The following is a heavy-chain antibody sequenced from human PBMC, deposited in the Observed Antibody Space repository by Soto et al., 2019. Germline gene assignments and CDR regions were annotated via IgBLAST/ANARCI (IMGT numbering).Heavy chain of an antibody. CDR2: IIPIFGTA. Sequence: SVKVSCKASGGTFSSYAISWVRQAPGQGLEWMGGIIPIFGTANYAQKFQGRVTITADESTSTAYMELSSLRSEDTAVYYCARTLQGVVGGEYSSSEPHYYYYYGVDVWGQGTTVTSP. V-gene: IGHV1-69*13. D-gene: IGHD6-6*01. CDR3: ARTLQGVVGGEYSSSEPHYYYYYGVDV. J-gene: IGHJ6*02. CDR1: GGTFSSYA.